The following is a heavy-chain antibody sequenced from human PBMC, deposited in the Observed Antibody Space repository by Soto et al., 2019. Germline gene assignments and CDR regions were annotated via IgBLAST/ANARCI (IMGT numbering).Heavy chain of an antibody. D-gene: IGHD3-10*01. V-gene: IGHV3-21*01. CDR2: ISSSSSYI. CDR1: GFTFSSYS. CDR3: ARERYYGSGSYYWFDP. J-gene: IGHJ5*02. Sequence: SLRLSCAASGFTFSSYSMNLVRQAPGKGLEWVSSISSSSSYIYYADSVKGRFTISRDNAKNSLYLQMNSLRAEDTAVYYCARERYYGSGSYYWFDPWGQGTLVTVSS.